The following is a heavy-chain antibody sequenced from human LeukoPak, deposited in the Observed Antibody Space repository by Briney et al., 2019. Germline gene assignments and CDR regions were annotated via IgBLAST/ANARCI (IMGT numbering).Heavy chain of an antibody. CDR2: IYPGDSDT. V-gene: IGHV5-51*01. D-gene: IGHD5-12*01. CDR3: ARQGAATIANYYYYMDV. CDR1: GYSFTSYW. Sequence: TWESLKISCKGSGYSFTSYWIGWVRQMPGKGLEGMGIIYPGDSDTRYSPSFQGQVTISADKSISTAYLQWSSLKASDTAMYYCARQGAATIANYYYYMDVWGKGTTVTVSS. J-gene: IGHJ6*03.